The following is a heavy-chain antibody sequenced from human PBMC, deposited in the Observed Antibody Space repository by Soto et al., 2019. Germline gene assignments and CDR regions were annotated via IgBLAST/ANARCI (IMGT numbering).Heavy chain of an antibody. D-gene: IGHD3-22*01. J-gene: IGHJ4*02. V-gene: IGHV4-39*01. CDR2: IYYSGTT. CDR1: GGPISSTSYY. CDR3: ASLYDSSGFSY. Sequence: QLQLQESGPGLVKPSETLSLTCTVSGGPISSTSYYWGWIRQPPGKGLEWIGSIYYSGTTYYNPSLKSRVTISVDTSKNQFSLKLSSVTAADTAVYYCASLYDSSGFSYWGQGTLVTVSS.